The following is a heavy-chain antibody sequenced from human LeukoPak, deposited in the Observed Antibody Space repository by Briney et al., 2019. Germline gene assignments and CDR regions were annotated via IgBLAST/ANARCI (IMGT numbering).Heavy chain of an antibody. J-gene: IGHJ4*02. D-gene: IGHD3-16*02. CDR2: IYYSGST. CDR1: GGSISSYY. V-gene: IGHV4-59*01. CDR3: ARGGDYVWGSYQEFDY. Sequence: PSETLSLTCTVSGGSISSYYWSWIRQPPGKGLEWIGYIYYSGSTNYNPSLKSRVTISVDTPKNQFSLKLSSVTAADTAVYYCARGGDYVWGSYQEFDYWGQGTLVTVSS.